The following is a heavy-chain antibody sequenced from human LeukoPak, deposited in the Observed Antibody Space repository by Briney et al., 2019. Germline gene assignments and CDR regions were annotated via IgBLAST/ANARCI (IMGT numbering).Heavy chain of an antibody. J-gene: IGHJ3*02. CDR2: ISAYNGNT. D-gene: IGHD3-16*02. V-gene: IGHV1-18*01. Sequence: SVKVSCKGSGYTFTSWGIRWVRQAPGQGRESMGWISAYNGNTNYAQKLQGRVTMTTDTSTSTAYMELRSLRSDDTAVYYCASALYGEFSYDAFDIWGQGTMVTVSS. CDR1: GYTFTSWG. CDR3: ASALYGEFSYDAFDI.